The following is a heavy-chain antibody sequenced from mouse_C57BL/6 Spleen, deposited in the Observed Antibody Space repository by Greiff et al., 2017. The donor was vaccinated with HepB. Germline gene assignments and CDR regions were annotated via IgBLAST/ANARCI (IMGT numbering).Heavy chain of an antibody. Sequence: EVKLQESGPELVKPGASVKISCKASGYSFTGYYMNWVKQSPEKSLEWIGEINPSTGGTTYNQKFKAKATLTVDKSSSTAYMQLKSLTSEDSAVYYCAREGPYGSSEAWFAYWGQGTLVTVSA. CDR1: GYSFTGYY. CDR3: AREGPYGSSEAWFAY. D-gene: IGHD1-1*01. J-gene: IGHJ3*01. V-gene: IGHV1-42*01. CDR2: INPSTGGT.